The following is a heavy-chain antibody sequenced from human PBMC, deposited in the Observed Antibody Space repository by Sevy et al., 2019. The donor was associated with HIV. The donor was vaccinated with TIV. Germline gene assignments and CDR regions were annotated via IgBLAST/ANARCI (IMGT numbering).Heavy chain of an antibody. V-gene: IGHV1-46*01. CDR1: GYTFTRYY. CDR3: XSPLGHGXXXKLDS. Sequence: ASVKVSCKASGYTFTRYYMHWVRQAPGQGLEWMGIINPSDGSTSYAEKFQGRVTMTRDTSTSTVHMELSSLRSEDTAVYXXXSPLGHGXXXKLDSWGQGTLVTVSS. J-gene: IGHJ4*02. CDR2: INPSDGST. D-gene: IGHD3-10*01.